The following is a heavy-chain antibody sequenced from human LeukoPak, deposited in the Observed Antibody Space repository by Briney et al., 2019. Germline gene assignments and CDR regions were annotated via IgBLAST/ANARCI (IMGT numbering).Heavy chain of an antibody. J-gene: IGHJ4*02. CDR3: AKDRGSAAAGAHTPDY. D-gene: IGHD6-13*01. V-gene: IGHV3-23*01. Sequence: PGGSLRLSCAASGFTFSSYAMSWVRQAPGKGLEWVSVISGSGGSTYYADSVKGRFTISRDNSKNTLSLQMNSLRAEDTAVYYCAKDRGSAAAGAHTPDYWGQGTLVTVSS. CDR1: GFTFSSYA. CDR2: ISGSGGST.